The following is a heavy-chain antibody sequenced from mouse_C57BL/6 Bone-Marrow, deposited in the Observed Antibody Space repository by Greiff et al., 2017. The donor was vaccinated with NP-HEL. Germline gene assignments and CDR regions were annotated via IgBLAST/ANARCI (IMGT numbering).Heavy chain of an antibody. CDR3: ARGDYGRSLYAMDY. J-gene: IGHJ4*01. CDR2: IHPTSGST. V-gene: IGHV1-64*01. Sequence: QVQLQQPGAELVKPGASVKLSCKASGYTFTSYWMHWVKQRPGQGLEWIGMIHPTSGSTNYNEKFKSKATLTVDKSSSTAYMQLSSLTSEDSAVYYCARGDYGRSLYAMDYWGQGTSVTVSS. D-gene: IGHD1-1*01. CDR1: GYTFTSYW.